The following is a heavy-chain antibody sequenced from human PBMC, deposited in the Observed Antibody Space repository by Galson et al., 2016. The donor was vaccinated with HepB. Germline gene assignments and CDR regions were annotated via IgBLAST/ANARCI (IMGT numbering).Heavy chain of an antibody. D-gene: IGHD1-26*01. CDR3: ARDLMWEQTTARFSRDHYFAT. V-gene: IGHV4-39*02. CDR2: IYYSGNA. Sequence: SETLSLTCTVSGGSISSSSYYWGWICQPPGKGLEWIGRIYYSGNAYYNPSLKSRVSITRDTSARTVYMELSRLRYEDTALYYCARDLMWEQTTARFSRDHYFATWGRGTLLTVSS. J-gene: IGHJ4*02. CDR1: GGSISSSSYY.